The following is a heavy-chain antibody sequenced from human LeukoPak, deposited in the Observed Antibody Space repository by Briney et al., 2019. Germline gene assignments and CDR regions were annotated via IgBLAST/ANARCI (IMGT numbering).Heavy chain of an antibody. Sequence: GGSLRLSCAASGFTVSSNYMSWVRQAPGKGLEWVSVIYSGGSTYYADSVKGRFTISRDNSKNTLYLQMNSLRAEDTAVYYCARDMHCTNGVCDNWFDPWGQGTLVTVSS. D-gene: IGHD2-8*01. J-gene: IGHJ5*02. CDR3: ARDMHCTNGVCDNWFDP. CDR2: IYSGGST. V-gene: IGHV3-66*01. CDR1: GFTVSSNY.